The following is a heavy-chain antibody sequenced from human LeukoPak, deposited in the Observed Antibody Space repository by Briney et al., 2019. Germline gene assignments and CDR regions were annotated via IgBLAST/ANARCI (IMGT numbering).Heavy chain of an antibody. J-gene: IGHJ3*02. D-gene: IGHD1-14*01. V-gene: IGHV4-59*01. CDR3: ARQGIHHSNDAFDI. CDR1: GGSISSYY. Sequence: PSETLSLTCTVSGGSISSYYWSWIRQPPGKGLEWIGYIYYSGSTNYNPSLKSRVTISVDTSKNQFSLKLSSVTAADTAVYYCARQGIHHSNDAFDIWGQGTMVTVSS. CDR2: IYYSGST.